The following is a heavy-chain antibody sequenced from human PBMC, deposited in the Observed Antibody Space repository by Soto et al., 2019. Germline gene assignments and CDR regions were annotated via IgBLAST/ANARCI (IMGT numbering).Heavy chain of an antibody. CDR1: GFSLSTSGVG. CDR2: IYWDDSK. D-gene: IGHD4-17*01. J-gene: IGHJ4*02. CDR3: AHKGYGDYPLDY. V-gene: IGHV2-5*02. Sequence: QITLKESGPTLVKPTQTLALTCTFSGFSLSTSGVGVGWIRQPPGKALEWLAVIYWDDSKHYSPYLESRLTITTDPTKTQVVLTMTNMDPVDTATYYCAHKGYGDYPLDYWGQGTLVTVSS.